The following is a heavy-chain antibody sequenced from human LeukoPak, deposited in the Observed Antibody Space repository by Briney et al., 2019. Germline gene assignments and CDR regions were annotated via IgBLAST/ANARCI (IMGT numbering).Heavy chain of an antibody. CDR3: ARRGNRFGFFDY. CDR2: IFYSGST. J-gene: IGHJ4*02. CDR1: GGSISSNSYH. D-gene: IGHD5-18*01. Sequence: PSETLSLTCTVSGGSISSNSYHWGWIRQPPGKGLEWIGSIFYSGSTYYNPSLKSRVTISVDTSKNQFSLKLSSVTAADTAVYHCARRGNRFGFFDYWGQGTLVAVSS. V-gene: IGHV4-39*01.